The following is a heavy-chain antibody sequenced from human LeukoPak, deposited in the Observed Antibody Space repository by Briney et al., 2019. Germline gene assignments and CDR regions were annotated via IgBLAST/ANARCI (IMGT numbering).Heavy chain of an antibody. CDR3: VKYSSSWYGNYYYYYMDV. V-gene: IGHV3-21*01. CDR2: ISSSSSYI. J-gene: IGHJ6*03. CDR1: GFTFSSYS. D-gene: IGHD6-13*01. Sequence: PGGSLRLPCAASGFTFSSYSMHWVRQAPGKGLEWVSYISSSSSYIYYADSVKGRFTISRDNAKKSLYLQMNRLRAEDTAVYYCVKYSSSWYGNYYYYYMDVWGKGTTVTISS.